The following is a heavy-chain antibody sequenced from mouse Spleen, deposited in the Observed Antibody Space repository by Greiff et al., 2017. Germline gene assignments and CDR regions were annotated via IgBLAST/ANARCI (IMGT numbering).Heavy chain of an antibody. CDR1: GFSFTSYG. CDR3: ARNVPTAPFDY. CDR2: IWSGGST. V-gene: IGHV2-2*01. Sequence: VKLQESGPGLVQPSQSLSITCTVSGFSFTSYGVHWVRQSPGKGLEWLGVIWSGGSTDYNADFISRLSISKDNSKSQVFFKMNSLQADDTAIDYCARNVPTAPFDYWGQGTTLTVSS. J-gene: IGHJ2*01. D-gene: IGHD4-1*02.